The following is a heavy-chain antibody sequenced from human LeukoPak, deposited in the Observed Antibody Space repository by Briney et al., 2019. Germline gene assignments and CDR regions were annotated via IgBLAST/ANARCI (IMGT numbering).Heavy chain of an antibody. CDR1: GYTFTGYY. J-gene: IGHJ3*02. D-gene: IGHD3-22*01. Sequence: ASVKVCCTASGYTFTGYYMHMERLAPGPGHEWMGWIYPNSGGTNYAQKFQGRVTMTRDTSISTAYMELSRLRSDDTAVYYCARAMYYYDSSGYYFLDAFDIWGQGTMVTVSS. CDR3: ARAMYYYDSSGYYFLDAFDI. V-gene: IGHV1-2*02. CDR2: IYPNSGGT.